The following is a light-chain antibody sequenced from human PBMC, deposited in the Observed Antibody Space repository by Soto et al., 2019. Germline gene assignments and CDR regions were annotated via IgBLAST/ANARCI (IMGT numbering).Light chain of an antibody. CDR1: QTVQNN. CDR2: LVS. V-gene: IGKV3-15*01. CDR3: QQYDNWLYT. J-gene: IGKJ2*01. Sequence: EIVMTHFPATLSVPPGAIATLSCITSQTVQNNLAWYQQYPGQAPRLLIYLVSTGATAIPARFSSLGSGTNFTLTISSLQHEDFEVYFWQQYDNWLYTFG.